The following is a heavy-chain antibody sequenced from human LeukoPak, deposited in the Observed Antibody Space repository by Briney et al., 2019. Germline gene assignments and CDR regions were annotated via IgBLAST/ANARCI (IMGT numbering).Heavy chain of an antibody. CDR1: GFDFSSNW. Sequence: GGSLRLSCAASGFDFSSNWMHWVRHAPGQGLVWVSRIKGDGISTNYADSVKGRFTISRDIAKNTLYLQMNSLRAEDTAVYYCASIHGMDVWGQGTTVTVSS. CDR2: IKGDGIST. CDR3: ASIHGMDV. V-gene: IGHV3-74*01. J-gene: IGHJ6*02.